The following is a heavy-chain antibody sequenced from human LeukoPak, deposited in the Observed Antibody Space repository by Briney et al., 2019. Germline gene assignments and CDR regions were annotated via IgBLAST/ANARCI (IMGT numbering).Heavy chain of an antibody. CDR2: ISGSGGST. D-gene: IGHD2-2*01. J-gene: IGHJ4*02. CDR3: AKEGQNCSSTSCYVGPFDY. V-gene: IGHV3-23*01. Sequence: PGGTLRLSCAASGFTFSSYGMSWVRQAPGKGLEWVSAISGSGGSTYYADSVKGRFTISRGNSKNTLYLQMNSLRAEDTAVYYCAKEGQNCSSTSCYVGPFDYWGQGTLVTVSS. CDR1: GFTFSSYG.